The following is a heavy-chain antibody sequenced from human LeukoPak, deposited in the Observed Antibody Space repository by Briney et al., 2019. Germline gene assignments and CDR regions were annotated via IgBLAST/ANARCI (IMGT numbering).Heavy chain of an antibody. Sequence: PGRSLRLSCVASGFSFRTYGMHWVRQAPGRGLEWVADISYDGSNTYYADSVKGRFTISRDNSKNTLNLQMNSLRAEDTAVYYCAARYFDWPYYFDYWGQGTLVTVSS. CDR2: ISYDGSNT. D-gene: IGHD3-9*01. CDR3: AARYFDWPYYFDY. J-gene: IGHJ4*02. V-gene: IGHV3-30*03. CDR1: GFSFRTYG.